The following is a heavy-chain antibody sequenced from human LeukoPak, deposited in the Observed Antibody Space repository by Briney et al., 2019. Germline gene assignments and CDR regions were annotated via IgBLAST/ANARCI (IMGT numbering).Heavy chain of an antibody. Sequence: PSETLSLTCAVSGGSISSSNWWSWVRQPPGKGLEWIGEIYHSGSTNYNPSLKSRVTISVDTSKNQFSLKLSSVTAADTAVYYCARGGWELQPFDYWGQGTLVTVSS. CDR3: ARGGWELQPFDY. D-gene: IGHD1-26*01. CDR1: GGSISSSNW. J-gene: IGHJ4*02. V-gene: IGHV4-4*02. CDR2: IYHSGST.